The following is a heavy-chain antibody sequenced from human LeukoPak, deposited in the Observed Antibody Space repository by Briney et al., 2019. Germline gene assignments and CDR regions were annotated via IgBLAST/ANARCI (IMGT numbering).Heavy chain of an antibody. J-gene: IGHJ4*02. CDR3: TTEGFAYGHHSFDS. V-gene: IGHV3-15*06. Sequence: GGSLRLSCAASGFILGNAWMSWVRQAPGKGLEWVGHIKRNFEGATQHYAASVKGRFSISKDESKNIVFLQMSSLKTEDTAVYFCTTEGFAYGHHSFDSWGQGTLVTVSS. D-gene: IGHD3-10*01. CDR1: GFILGNAW. CDR2: IKRNFEGATQ.